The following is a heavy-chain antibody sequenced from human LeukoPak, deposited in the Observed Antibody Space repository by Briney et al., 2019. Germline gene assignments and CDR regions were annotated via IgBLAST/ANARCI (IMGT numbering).Heavy chain of an antibody. Sequence: GGSLRLSCAASEFTVSSNYMSWVRQAPGKGLEWVSVIYSGGSTYYADSVKGRFTISRDNSKNTLYLQMNSLRAEDTAVYYCARANCGGDCFPYYFDYWGQGTLVAVSS. CDR1: EFTVSSNY. CDR2: IYSGGST. V-gene: IGHV3-66*01. D-gene: IGHD2-21*02. CDR3: ARANCGGDCFPYYFDY. J-gene: IGHJ4*02.